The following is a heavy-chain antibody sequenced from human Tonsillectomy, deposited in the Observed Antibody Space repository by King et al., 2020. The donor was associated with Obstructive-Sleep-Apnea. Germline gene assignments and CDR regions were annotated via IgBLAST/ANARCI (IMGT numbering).Heavy chain of an antibody. CDR2: IDPSDSYT. J-gene: IGHJ4*02. CDR1: GYSFPTYW. D-gene: IGHD2-21*02. V-gene: IGHV5-10-1*01. Sequence: VQLVESGAEVKKPGESLRLSCKGSGYSFPTYWINWVRQMPGKGLEWMGRIDPSDSYTKYSPSFQGHVTISADKSISTAYLQWSSLKASDTAIYYCASSLAYCGGDCPDFWGQGTLVTVSS. CDR3: ASSLAYCGGDCPDF.